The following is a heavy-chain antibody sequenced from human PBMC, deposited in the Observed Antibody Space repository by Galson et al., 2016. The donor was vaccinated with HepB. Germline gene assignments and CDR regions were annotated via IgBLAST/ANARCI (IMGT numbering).Heavy chain of an antibody. D-gene: IGHD2-2*01. J-gene: IGHJ4*02. Sequence: SLRLSCAASGFTFSNYAMRWVRQTPGKGLEYVSTVSDNGARTYYADSVKGRFTISRDNSKNTVYLQMSSLRAEDTAVYYCVKGSMGTSSTYYFDYWGQGTLVTVSS. CDR1: GFTFSNYA. V-gene: IGHV3-64D*06. CDR3: VKGSMGTSSTYYFDY. CDR2: VSDNGART.